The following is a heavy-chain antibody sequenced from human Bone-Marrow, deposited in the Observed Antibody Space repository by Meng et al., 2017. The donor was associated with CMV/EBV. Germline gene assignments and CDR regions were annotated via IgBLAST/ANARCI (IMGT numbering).Heavy chain of an antibody. CDR1: FSGYY. D-gene: IGHD3-3*01. CDR3: ARGGNVLRFLEWSKSNWFDP. J-gene: IGHJ5*02. CDR2: INHSGST. Sequence: FSGYYWSWISQPPGKGLEWIGEINHSGSTNYNPSLKSRVTISVDTSKNQFSLKLSSVTAADTAVYYCARGGNVLRFLEWSKSNWFDPWGQGTLVTVSS. V-gene: IGHV4-34*01.